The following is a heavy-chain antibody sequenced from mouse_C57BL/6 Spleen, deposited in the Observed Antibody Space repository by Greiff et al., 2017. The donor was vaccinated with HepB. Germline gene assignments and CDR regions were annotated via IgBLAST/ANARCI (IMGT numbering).Heavy chain of an antibody. J-gene: IGHJ4*01. CDR2: INPNYGTA. V-gene: IGHV1-39*01. D-gene: IGHD3-2*02. Sequence: VQLKQSGPELVKPGASVKISCKASGYSFTDYNMNWVKQSNGKSLEWIGVINPNYGTASYNQKFKGKATLTVDQSSSTAYMQLNSLTSEDSAVYYCARESELRPRAMDYWGQGTSVTVSS. CDR1: GYSFTDYN. CDR3: ARESELRPRAMDY.